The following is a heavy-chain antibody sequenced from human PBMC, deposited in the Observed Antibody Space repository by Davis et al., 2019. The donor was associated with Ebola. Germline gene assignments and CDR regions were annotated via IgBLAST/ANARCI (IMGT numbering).Heavy chain of an antibody. V-gene: IGHV3-49*04. CDR1: GFTFGDYA. D-gene: IGHD6-25*01. J-gene: IGHJ4*02. Sequence: PGGSLRLSCTASGFTFGDYAMSWVRQAPGKGLEWVGFIRSKAYGGTTEYAASVKGRFTISRDDSKSIAYLQMNSLKTEDTAVYYCIQLAATDYWGQGTLVTVSS. CDR3: IQLAATDY. CDR2: IRSKAYGGTT.